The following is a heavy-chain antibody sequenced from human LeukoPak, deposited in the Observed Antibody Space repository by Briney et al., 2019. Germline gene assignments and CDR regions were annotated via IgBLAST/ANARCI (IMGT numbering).Heavy chain of an antibody. V-gene: IGHV3-33*08. D-gene: IGHD4-17*01. J-gene: IGHJ4*02. Sequence: GGSLRLSCTASGFTFSSYWMHWVRQAPGKGLEWVALIWYDGSNKYYADSVRGRFTISRDNSKNTLYLQMNSLRAEDTAVYYCAGGSGDYSPDYWGQGTLVTVSS. CDR3: AGGSGDYSPDY. CDR2: IWYDGSNK. CDR1: GFTFSSYW.